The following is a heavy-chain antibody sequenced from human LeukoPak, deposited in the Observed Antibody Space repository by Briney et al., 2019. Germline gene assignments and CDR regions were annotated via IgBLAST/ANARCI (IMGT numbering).Heavy chain of an antibody. J-gene: IGHJ3*02. CDR3: TTSVGAVAHDAFDI. V-gene: IGHV3-73*01. CDR2: IRSKANSYAT. CDR1: GFTFSGSA. Sequence: GGSLKLSCAASGFTFSGSAMHWVRQASGKGLEWIGRIRSKANSYATAYAASVKGRFTISRDDSKNTAYLQMNSLKTEDTAVYYCTTSVGAVAHDAFDIWGQGTMVTVSS. D-gene: IGHD6-19*01.